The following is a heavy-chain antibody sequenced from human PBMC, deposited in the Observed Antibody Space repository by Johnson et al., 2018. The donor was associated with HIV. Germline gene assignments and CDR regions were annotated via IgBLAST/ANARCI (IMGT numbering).Heavy chain of an antibody. CDR3: ARVSSSRTRGRVPAAIWAFDI. Sequence: QVQLVESGGGVVQPGRSLRLSCAASGFTFGSYAMHWVRQAPGKGLEWVAVISYDGSNKYYADSVKGRFTISRDNSKNTLYLHMNSLRAEDTAVYYCARVSSSRTRGRVPAAIWAFDIWGQGTMVTVSS. CDR2: ISYDGSNK. J-gene: IGHJ3*02. D-gene: IGHD2-2*02. V-gene: IGHV3-30*04. CDR1: GFTFGSYA.